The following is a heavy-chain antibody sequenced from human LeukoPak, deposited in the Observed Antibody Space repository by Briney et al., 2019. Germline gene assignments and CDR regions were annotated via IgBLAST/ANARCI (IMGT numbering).Heavy chain of an antibody. J-gene: IGHJ4*02. CDR2: LDYSGST. D-gene: IGHD6-6*01. CDR3: ARRHVQYSSSSGPYYFDY. Sequence: PSETLSLTCTVSGGSISSYYWTWIRQPPGKGLEWIGYLDYSGSTKYNPSLKSRVTISVDTSKNQFSLKLNSVTAADTAVYYCARRHVQYSSSSGPYYFDYWGQGTLVTVSS. CDR1: GGSISSYY. V-gene: IGHV4-59*01.